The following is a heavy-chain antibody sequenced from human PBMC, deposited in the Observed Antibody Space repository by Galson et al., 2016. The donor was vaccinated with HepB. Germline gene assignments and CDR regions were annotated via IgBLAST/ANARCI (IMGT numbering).Heavy chain of an antibody. CDR3: ARSTVSSGTLYFDY. J-gene: IGHJ4*02. CDR1: GYTFTSYG. CDR2: INAGTGNT. D-gene: IGHD6-13*01. Sequence: SVKVSCKASGYTFTSYGIHWVRQAPGQSLEWMGWINAGTGNTRYSQKLQARVTITRDTSANTAYMELTSLKSEDTAVYYCARSTVSSGTLYFDYWSQGTLVTVSS. V-gene: IGHV1-3*01.